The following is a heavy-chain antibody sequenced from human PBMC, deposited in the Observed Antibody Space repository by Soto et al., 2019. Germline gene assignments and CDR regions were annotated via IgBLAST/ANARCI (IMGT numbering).Heavy chain of an antibody. CDR2: IKTDGSST. D-gene: IGHD3-10*01. J-gene: IGHJ6*03. V-gene: IGHV3-74*01. CDR3: AKDAMVRGLSSPNYYYYYMDV. Sequence: GGSLRLSCAASGFTFSSYWMHWVRQAPGNGLVWVSRIKTDGSSTSYADSVKGRFTISRDNSKNTLYLQMNSLRVEDTAVYYCAKDAMVRGLSSPNYYYYYMDVWGKGTTVTVSS. CDR1: GFTFSSYW.